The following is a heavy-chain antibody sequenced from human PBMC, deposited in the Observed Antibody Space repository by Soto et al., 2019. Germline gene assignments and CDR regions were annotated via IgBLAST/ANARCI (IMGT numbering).Heavy chain of an antibody. CDR1: GFTFSSYA. D-gene: IGHD6-6*01. CDR3: AKDYGSSSDYYYYGMDV. V-gene: IGHV3-23*01. CDR2: ISGSGGST. Sequence: EVQLLESGGGLVQPGGSLRLSCAASGFTFSSYAMSWVRQAPGKGLEWVSAISGSGGSTYYADSVKGRFTISRDNSKNTLYLQMNSLRAEDTAVYYCAKDYGSSSDYYYYGMDVWGQGTTVTVSS. J-gene: IGHJ6*02.